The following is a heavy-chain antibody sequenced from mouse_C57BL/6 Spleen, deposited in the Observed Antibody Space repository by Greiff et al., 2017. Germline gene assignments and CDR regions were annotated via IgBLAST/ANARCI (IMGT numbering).Heavy chain of an antibody. CDR2: INPGSGGT. V-gene: IGHV1-54*01. Sequence: QVQLKESGAELVRPGTSVKVSCKASGYAFTNYLIEWVKQRPGQGLEWIGVINPGSGGTNYNEKFKGKATLTADKSSSTAYMQLSSLTSEDSAVYFCARSNYDYDGGDYYAMDYWGQGTSVTVSS. CDR1: GYAFTNYL. D-gene: IGHD2-4*01. J-gene: IGHJ4*01. CDR3: ARSNYDYDGGDYYAMDY.